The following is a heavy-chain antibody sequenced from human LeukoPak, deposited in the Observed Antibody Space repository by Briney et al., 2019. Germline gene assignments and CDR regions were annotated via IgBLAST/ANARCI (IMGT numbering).Heavy chain of an antibody. CDR1: GFTVSSNY. CDR3: ARVTASPYYYYYYMDV. CDR2: IYSGGST. J-gene: IGHJ6*03. V-gene: IGHV3-53*01. Sequence: GGSLRLSCAASGFTVSSNYMSWVRQAPGKGLEWVSVIYSGGSTYYADSVKGRFTISRDNSKNTLYLQMNSLRAEDTAVYYCARVTASPYYYYYYMDVWGKGTTVTVSS. D-gene: IGHD5-18*01.